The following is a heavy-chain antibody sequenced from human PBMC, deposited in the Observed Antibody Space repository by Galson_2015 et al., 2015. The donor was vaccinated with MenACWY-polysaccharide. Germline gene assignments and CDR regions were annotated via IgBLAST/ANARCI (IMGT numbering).Heavy chain of an antibody. V-gene: IGHV4-61*02. CDR3: AREFHY. Sequence: QVQLQESGPGLVRPSETLSLTCTVSGGSVNTGDSYWCWIRQPAGKELEWIGQIYPSGNTNYNPSLRSRVTISLDTSKNQFSLELNSVTAADTAVYYCAREFHYGGQGILVTVSS. CDR2: IYPSGNT. CDR1: GGSVNTGDSY. J-gene: IGHJ4*02.